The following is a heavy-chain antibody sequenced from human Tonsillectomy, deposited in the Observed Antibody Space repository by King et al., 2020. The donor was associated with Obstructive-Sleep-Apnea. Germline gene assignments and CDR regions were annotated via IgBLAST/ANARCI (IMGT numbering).Heavy chain of an antibody. CDR1: GFTFSSYG. Sequence: VQLVESGGGVVQPGRSLRLSCAASGFTFSSYGMHWVRQAPGKGLEWVAVISYDGSNIYYADSVKGRFTISRDNSKNTLYLQMNSLRAEDTAVYYCVKDRREKTFLWFGEHSDYWGQGTLVTVSS. CDR2: ISYDGSNI. V-gene: IGHV3-30*18. J-gene: IGHJ4*02. CDR3: VKDRREKTFLWFGEHSDY. D-gene: IGHD3-10*01.